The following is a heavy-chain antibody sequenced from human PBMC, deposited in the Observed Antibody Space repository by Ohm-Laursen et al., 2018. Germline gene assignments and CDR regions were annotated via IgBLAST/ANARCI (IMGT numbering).Heavy chain of an antibody. CDR3: ARDSRSAAGIFDY. V-gene: IGHV3-11*06. J-gene: IGHJ4*02. CDR1: GFTFSDYY. CDR2: ISSSSSYI. D-gene: IGHD6-13*01. Sequence: SLRLSCAAPGFTFSDYYMSWIRQAPGKGLEWVSSISSSSSYIYYADSVKGRFTISRDNAKNSLYLQMNSLRAEDTAVYYCARDSRSAAGIFDYWGQGTLVTVSS.